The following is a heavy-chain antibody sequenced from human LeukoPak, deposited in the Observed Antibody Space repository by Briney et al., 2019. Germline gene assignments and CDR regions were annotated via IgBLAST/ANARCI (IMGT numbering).Heavy chain of an antibody. CDR3: VRDGYGLT. CDR1: GDSMSSSSYY. CDR2: FYYSGST. Sequence: SETLSLTCTVSGDSMSSSSYYWGWIRQPPGKGLEWIGSFYYSGSTCYTPSLKSRVTISVDTSKNQFSLRLNSVTAADTAVYYCVRDGYGLTWGQGTLVTVSS. D-gene: IGHD5-18*01. J-gene: IGHJ5*02. V-gene: IGHV4-39*07.